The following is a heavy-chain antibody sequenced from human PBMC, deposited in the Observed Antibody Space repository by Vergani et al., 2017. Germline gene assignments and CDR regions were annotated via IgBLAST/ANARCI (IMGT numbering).Heavy chain of an antibody. CDR2: IYYSGST. J-gene: IGHJ3*02. V-gene: IGHV4-31*03. CDR3: GRGGVGATPPVDAFDI. Sequence: QVQLQESGPGLVKPSQTLSLTCTVSGGSISSGGYYWSWIRQHPGKGLEWIGYIYYSGSTYYNPSLKSRVTISVDTSKNQFSLKLSSVTAADTAVYYCGRGGVGATPPVDAFDIWGQGTMVTVSS. D-gene: IGHD1-26*01. CDR1: GGSISSGGYY.